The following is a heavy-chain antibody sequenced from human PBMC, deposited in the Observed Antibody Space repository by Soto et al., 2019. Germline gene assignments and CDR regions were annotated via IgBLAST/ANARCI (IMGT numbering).Heavy chain of an antibody. CDR2: IRTSSSYI. Sequence: GGSLRLSCAASGFNFNNFGMNWFRQAPGKGLEWVSSIRTSSSYIYYAESVKGRFTISRDNAKKSLYLEMNRLGVEDTAVYYCARDRAPFCGGDCGLVDVWGQGTSVTVSS. J-gene: IGHJ6*02. V-gene: IGHV3-21*01. CDR3: ARDRAPFCGGDCGLVDV. D-gene: IGHD2-21*02. CDR1: GFNFNNFG.